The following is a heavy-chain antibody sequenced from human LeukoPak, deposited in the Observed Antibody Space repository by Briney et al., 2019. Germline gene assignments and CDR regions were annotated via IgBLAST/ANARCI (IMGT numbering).Heavy chain of an antibody. Sequence: ASVKVSCKASGYTFTSYGISWVRQAPGQGLEWMGWISAYNGNTNYAQKLQGRVTMTTDTSTSTAYMELRSLRSDDTAVYYCARDGYYYDSSGYPLDYWGQGTLVTVSS. CDR3: ARDGYYYDSSGYPLDY. CDR1: GYTFTSYG. J-gene: IGHJ4*02. D-gene: IGHD3-22*01. CDR2: ISAYNGNT. V-gene: IGHV1-18*01.